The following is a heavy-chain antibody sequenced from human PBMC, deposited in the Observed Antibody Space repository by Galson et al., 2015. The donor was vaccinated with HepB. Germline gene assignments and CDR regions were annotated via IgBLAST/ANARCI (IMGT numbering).Heavy chain of an antibody. V-gene: IGHV5-10-1*01. CDR3: ARQDGARSDY. CDR2: IDPSDSYT. CDR1: GYRFTSYW. D-gene: IGHD4-17*01. J-gene: IGHJ4*02. Sequence: QSGAEVKEPGESLRISCQGSGYRFTSYWINWVRQMPGKGLEWMGRIDPSDSYTDYSPSFQGHVTISADKSISTAYLQWNSLKTSDAAMYYCARQDGARSDYWGQGTLVTVSS.